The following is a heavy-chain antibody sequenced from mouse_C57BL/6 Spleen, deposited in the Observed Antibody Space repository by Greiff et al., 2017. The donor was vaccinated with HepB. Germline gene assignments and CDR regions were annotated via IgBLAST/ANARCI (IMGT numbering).Heavy chain of an antibody. CDR1: GFNIKNTY. CDR2: IDPANGNT. V-gene: IGHV14-3*01. Sequence: EVKLQQSVAELVRPGASVKLSCTASGFNIKNTYMHWVKQRPEQGLEWIGRIDPANGNTKYAPKFQGKATITADTSSNTAYLQLSSLTSEDTAIYYCAIYYGSSYGGMDYWGQGTSVTVSS. CDR3: AIYYGSSYGGMDY. J-gene: IGHJ4*01. D-gene: IGHD1-1*01.